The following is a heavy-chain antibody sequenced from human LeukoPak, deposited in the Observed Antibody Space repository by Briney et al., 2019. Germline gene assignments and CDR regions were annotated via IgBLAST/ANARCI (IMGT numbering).Heavy chain of an antibody. CDR3: ASRYYYDRSGSTLDY. V-gene: IGHV3-66*01. J-gene: IGHJ4*02. CDR2: IYSGGST. Sequence: PGGSLRLSCAASGFTVSSNYMSWVRQAPGKGLEWVSVIYSGGSTYYADSVKGRFTISRDNSKNTLYLQMNSLRAEDTAVYYCASRYYYDRSGSTLDYWGQGTLVTVSS. D-gene: IGHD3-22*01. CDR1: GFTVSSNY.